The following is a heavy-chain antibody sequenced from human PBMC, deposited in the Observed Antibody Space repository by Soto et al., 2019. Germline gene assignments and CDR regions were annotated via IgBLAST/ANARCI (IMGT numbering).Heavy chain of an antibody. V-gene: IGHV3-66*01. Sequence: EVQLVESGGGLVRPGGSLRLSCVASGFTVSNNYMSWVRQAPGKGLEWGSFIYSGGNTYYADSVKGRFTLSRDKSKNTLYLQMTSLRAEDTAVYYCTRRPGSWGQGTLVTVS. D-gene: IGHD7-27*01. J-gene: IGHJ5*02. CDR3: TRRPGS. CDR1: GFTVSNNY. CDR2: IYSGGNT.